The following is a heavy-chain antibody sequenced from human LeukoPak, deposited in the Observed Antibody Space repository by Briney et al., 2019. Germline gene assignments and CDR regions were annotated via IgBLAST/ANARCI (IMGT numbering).Heavy chain of an antibody. CDR1: RGSISGSIRSYY. Sequence: SETLSLTCTVSRGSISGSIRSYYWSWLRQPPGKGLEWIGYISSSGSTNDNPSLRSRVTISVDTSKNQFFLNLSSVSAADTAVYYCARIPLGYSGAYYFDYWGQGTLVTV. J-gene: IGHJ4*02. CDR2: ISSSGST. CDR3: ARIPLGYSGAYYFDY. V-gene: IGHV4-4*09. D-gene: IGHD5-12*01.